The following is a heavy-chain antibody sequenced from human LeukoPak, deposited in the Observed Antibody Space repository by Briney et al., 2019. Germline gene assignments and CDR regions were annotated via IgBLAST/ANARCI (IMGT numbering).Heavy chain of an antibody. CDR3: AKDRLYYYDGSGYSRITPYYFDY. CDR1: GFTFTSYG. CDR2: IRHDGSNK. Sequence: GGSLRLSCAASGFTFTSYGMHWVRQAPGKGLEWVAFIRHDGSNKYYADSVKGRFTISRDNSKNTLYLQMNSLRAEDTAVYYCAKDRLYYYDGSGYSRITPYYFDYWGQGTLVTVSS. V-gene: IGHV3-30*02. D-gene: IGHD3-22*01. J-gene: IGHJ4*02.